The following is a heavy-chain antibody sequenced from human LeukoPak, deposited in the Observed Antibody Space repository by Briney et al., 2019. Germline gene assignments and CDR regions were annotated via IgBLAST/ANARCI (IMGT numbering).Heavy chain of an antibody. V-gene: IGHV4-39*07. D-gene: IGHD5-18*01. CDR2: IFYSGST. Sequence: SQTLSLTCTVSGGSISTSNYYWGWLRQPPGKGLEWIGNIFYSGSTYYSPSLKSRVTISLDTSRNQFSLKLNSVTAGDTAVYCGSKSYGYGLVDIWGQGTMVTVSS. J-gene: IGHJ3*02. CDR1: GGSISTSNYY. CDR3: SKSYGYGLVDI.